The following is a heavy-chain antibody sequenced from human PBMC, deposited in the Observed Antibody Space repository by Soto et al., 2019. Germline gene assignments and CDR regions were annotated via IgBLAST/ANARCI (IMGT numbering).Heavy chain of an antibody. CDR2: IFYDGYT. D-gene: IGHD6-13*01. CDR1: GDSISGSPYF. CDR3: ARLQAAVPQY. Sequence: QLQLQESGPGLVKPSETLSLTCTVSGDSISGSPYFWGWIRQPPGKGLEWMASIFYDGYTYYTPSLKSRALISVDTSKNQFSLKLTSVAAADTAIYFCARLQAAVPQYWGQGTLVIVSS. V-gene: IGHV4-39*01. J-gene: IGHJ4*02.